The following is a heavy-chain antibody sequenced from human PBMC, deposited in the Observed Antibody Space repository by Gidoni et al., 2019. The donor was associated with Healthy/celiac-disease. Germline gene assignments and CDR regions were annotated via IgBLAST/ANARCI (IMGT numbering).Heavy chain of an antibody. CDR3: AKDIGGTVVTPRGMDY. CDR1: GFTFDDYA. Sequence: EVQLVESGGGLVQPGRSLRLSCAASGFTFDDYAMHWVRQAPGKGLEWVSGISWNSGSIGYADSVKGRFTISRDNAKNSLYLQMNSLRAEDTALYYCAKDIGGTVVTPRGMDYWGQGTLVTVSS. J-gene: IGHJ4*02. V-gene: IGHV3-9*01. D-gene: IGHD2-21*02. CDR2: ISWNSGSI.